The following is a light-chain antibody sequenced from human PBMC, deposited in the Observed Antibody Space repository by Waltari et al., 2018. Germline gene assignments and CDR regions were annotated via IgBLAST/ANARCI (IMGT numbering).Light chain of an antibody. Sequence: DIQMTQSPSSLSASLGDRVTITCQASQNITNYLNWYQHKPVKAPNLLIYDSSSLETGVPSRFTGSGSATDFTFTISSLQPEDLATYYCQQYHNLPLTFGGGTKVEI. CDR2: DSS. CDR1: QNITNY. V-gene: IGKV1-33*01. J-gene: IGKJ4*01. CDR3: QQYHNLPLT.